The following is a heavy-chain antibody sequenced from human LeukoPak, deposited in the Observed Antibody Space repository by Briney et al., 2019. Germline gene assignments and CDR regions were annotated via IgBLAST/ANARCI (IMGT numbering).Heavy chain of an antibody. J-gene: IGHJ5*02. Sequence: SETLTLTCTVSGGSISSGGYYWSWIRQHPGKGLEWIGYNYYSGSTYYYPSLKIRVTISVDASKNQFSLKLSSVTAADTAVYYCARDLVAGSGSTYGFDPWGQGTLVTVSS. V-gene: IGHV4-31*03. D-gene: IGHD3-10*01. CDR2: NYYSGST. CDR1: GGSISSGGYY. CDR3: ARDLVAGSGSTYGFDP.